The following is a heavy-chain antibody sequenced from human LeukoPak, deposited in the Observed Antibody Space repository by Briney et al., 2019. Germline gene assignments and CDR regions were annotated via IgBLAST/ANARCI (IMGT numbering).Heavy chain of an antibody. CDR2: IYPGDSDI. J-gene: IGHJ4*02. D-gene: IGHD1-20*01. V-gene: IGHV5-51*01. CDR3: ARQLGERTFNWNDFDY. Sequence: GESLKISCKGFGYSFTTYWIGWVRQMPGKGLEWMGIIYPGDSDIRYSPSFQGLVTISADKSISTAYLQWSSLKASDTATYFCARQLGERTFNWNDFDYWGQGTPVSVSS. CDR1: GYSFTTYW.